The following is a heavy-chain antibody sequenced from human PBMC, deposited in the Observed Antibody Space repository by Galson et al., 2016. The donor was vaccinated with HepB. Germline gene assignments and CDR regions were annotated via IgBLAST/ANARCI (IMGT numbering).Heavy chain of an antibody. D-gene: IGHD1-20*01. CDR3: AKAGYNSHERNNWFDS. J-gene: IGHJ5*01. CDR2: VSGSGGST. CDR1: GFTFTSYA. Sequence: SLRLSCAASGFTFTSYAMSWVRQAPGKGLEWLSSVSGSGGSTCYADSVRGRFIISRDSSEKTLYLQMKTLRGDETALYYCAKAGYNSHERNNWFDSWGQGTLVTVSS. V-gene: IGHV3-23*01.